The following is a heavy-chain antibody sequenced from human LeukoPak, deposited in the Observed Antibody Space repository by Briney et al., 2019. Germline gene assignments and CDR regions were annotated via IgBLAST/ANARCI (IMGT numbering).Heavy chain of an antibody. Sequence: ASVKVSCKASGYTFTGSYIHWVRQAPGQGLEWMGWINPNSGGTNYAQKVQGRVTMTTDTSTTTVYMELRSLRSDDTALYYCARDKYSGDERDACDIWGQGTMVPVSS. V-gene: IGHV1-2*02. CDR2: INPNSGGT. D-gene: IGHD5-12*01. CDR3: ARDKYSGDERDACDI. J-gene: IGHJ3*02. CDR1: GYTFTGSY.